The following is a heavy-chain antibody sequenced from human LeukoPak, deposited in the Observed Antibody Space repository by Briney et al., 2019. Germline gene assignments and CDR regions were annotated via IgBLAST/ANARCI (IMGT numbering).Heavy chain of an antibody. Sequence: GGTLRLSCAASGFTFSSYGMSWVRQAPGKGLEWASAISGSGGSTYYADSVKGRFTISRDNSKNTLYLQMNSLRAEDTAVYYCAKVVYYDSSGYYGGQGDYWGQGTLVTVSS. J-gene: IGHJ4*02. CDR2: ISGSGGST. V-gene: IGHV3-23*01. CDR3: AKVVYYDSSGYYGGQGDY. D-gene: IGHD3-22*01. CDR1: GFTFSSYG.